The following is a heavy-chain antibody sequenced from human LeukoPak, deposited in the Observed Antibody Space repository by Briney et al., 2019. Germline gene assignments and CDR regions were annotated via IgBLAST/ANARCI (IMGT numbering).Heavy chain of an antibody. CDR1: GFTFNNYS. V-gene: IGHV3-30*02. J-gene: IGHJ4*02. CDR2: IRYDGSNT. D-gene: IGHD2/OR15-2a*01. Sequence: GGSLRLSCAASGFTFNNYSMHWVRQAPGKGLEWLAFIRYDGSNTYYADSVKGRFTVSRDDSKNTLYLQMSSLRGDDTAVYYCAKDGTSYYYIYYWGQGTLVTVSS. CDR3: AKDGTSYYYIYY.